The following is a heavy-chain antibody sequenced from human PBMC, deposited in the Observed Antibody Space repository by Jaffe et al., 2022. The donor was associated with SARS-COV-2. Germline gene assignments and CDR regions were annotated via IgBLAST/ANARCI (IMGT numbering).Heavy chain of an antibody. CDR1: GGSFSGYY. CDR3: ARVMATKSNPSPFDY. CDR2: INHSGST. J-gene: IGHJ4*02. D-gene: IGHD5-12*01. Sequence: QVQLQQWGAGLLKPSETLSLTCAVYGGSFSGYYWSWIRQPPGKGLEWIGEINHSGSTNYNPSLKSRVTISVDTSKNQFSLKLSSVTAADTAVYYCARVMATKSNPSPFDYWGQGTLVTVSS. V-gene: IGHV4-34*01.